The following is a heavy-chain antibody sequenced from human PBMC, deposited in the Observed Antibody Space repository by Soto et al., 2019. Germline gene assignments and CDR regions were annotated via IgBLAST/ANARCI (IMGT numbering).Heavy chain of an antibody. CDR2: ISAYNGNT. D-gene: IGHD2-2*03. J-gene: IGHJ6*04. Sequence: ASVKVSCKASGYTFTSYGVSWVRQAPGQGLEWMGWISAYNGNTNYAQKHQGRVTMTRDTSTSTAYMELRSLRSDDTAVYYCAAGYCSSTSCSDVWGKGTTVTVSS. V-gene: IGHV1-18*01. CDR3: AAGYCSSTSCSDV. CDR1: GYTFTSYG.